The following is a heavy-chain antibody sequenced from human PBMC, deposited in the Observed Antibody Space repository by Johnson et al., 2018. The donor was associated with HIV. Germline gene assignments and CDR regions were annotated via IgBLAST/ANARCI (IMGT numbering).Heavy chain of an antibody. CDR3: ARGMGLQLGNALDI. CDR1: GFSFGNYA. Sequence: QVQLVESGGGVVQPGRSLRLSCAASGFSFGNYAMHWVRQAPGKGLEWVAVISYDGSNKYYADSVKAPFTISRDNSKNTLYLQMNSLGTDDTAVYYCARGMGLQLGNALDIWGQGTMVTVSS. D-gene: IGHD1-1*01. J-gene: IGHJ3*02. V-gene: IGHV3-30*01. CDR2: ISYDGSNK.